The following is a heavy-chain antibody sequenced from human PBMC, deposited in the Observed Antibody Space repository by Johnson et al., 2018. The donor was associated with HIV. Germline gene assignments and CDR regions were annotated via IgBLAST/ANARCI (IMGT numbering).Heavy chain of an antibody. D-gene: IGHD6-13*01. J-gene: IGHJ3*02. V-gene: IGHV3-13*01. CDR3: AISPEYSSSWFGAFDI. CDR2: IGTAGDT. Sequence: VQLVESGGGLVQPGGSLRLSCAASGFTFRSYDMHWVRQATGKGLEWVSAIGTAGDTYYPGSVTGRFTISRENAKNSLYLQMNSLRAEDTAVYYCAISPEYSSSWFGAFDIWGQGTMVTVSS. CDR1: GFTFRSYD.